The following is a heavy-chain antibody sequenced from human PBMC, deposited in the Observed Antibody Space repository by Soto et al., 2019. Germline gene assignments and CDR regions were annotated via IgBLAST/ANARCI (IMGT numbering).Heavy chain of an antibody. CDR3: AKSLEQQLYFKAYYYYGMDV. CDR1: GFTFSSYA. CDR2: ISGSGGST. Sequence: EVQLLESGGGLVQPGGSLRLSCAASGFTFSSYAMSWVRQAPGKGLEWVSAISGSGGSTYYADSVKGRFTISRDNSKNTLYLQMNSLRAEDTAVYYCAKSLEQQLYFKAYYYYGMDVWGQGTTVTVSS. D-gene: IGHD6-13*01. V-gene: IGHV3-23*01. J-gene: IGHJ6*02.